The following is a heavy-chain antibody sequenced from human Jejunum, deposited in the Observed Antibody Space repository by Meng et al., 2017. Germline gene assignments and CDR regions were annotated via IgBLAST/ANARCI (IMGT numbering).Heavy chain of an antibody. Sequence: QVQLQESGPGLVRPSETLSLICTVSGGSVSSAGYQWGWIRQPPGKGLEWIGYAGTNYNPSLKSRVTISLDTSKNQFSLKLSSVTAADTAVYYCARDHWGSLDYWGQGSLVTVSS. CDR1: GGSVSSAGYQ. J-gene: IGHJ4*02. CDR2: AGT. CDR3: ARDHWGSLDY. V-gene: IGHV4-61*08. D-gene: IGHD7-27*01.